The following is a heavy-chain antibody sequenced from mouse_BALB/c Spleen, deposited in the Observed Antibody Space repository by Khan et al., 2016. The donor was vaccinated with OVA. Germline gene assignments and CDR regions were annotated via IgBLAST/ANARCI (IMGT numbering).Heavy chain of an antibody. CDR2: INTNTGEP. CDR1: GYTFTNYG. CDR3: ARDDGYWAD. J-gene: IGHJ3*01. D-gene: IGHD2-3*01. V-gene: IGHV9-3*02. Sequence: QVQLQQSGPELKKPGETVKISCKTSGYTFTNYGMNWVKQAPGKGLKWMGWINTNTGEPTYAEEFKGRFAFSLETSATTAYLQINNLKNEDTATYFCARDDGYWADWGQGTLVTVSA.